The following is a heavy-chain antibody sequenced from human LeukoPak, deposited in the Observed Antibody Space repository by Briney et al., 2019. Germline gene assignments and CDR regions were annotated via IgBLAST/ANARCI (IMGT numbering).Heavy chain of an antibody. D-gene: IGHD6-19*01. CDR3: ARGLCSSAWYHFDF. J-gene: IGHJ4*02. V-gene: IGHV4-39*01. Sequence: SETLSLTCTVSGGSISSSSYYWGWIRQPPGKGLEWIASIYYSGSTYYNPSLKSRVTISVDTSKNEFSLKRSSVTAADTAVYYCARGLCSSAWYHFDFWGQGTLVTVSS. CDR1: GGSISSSSYY. CDR2: IYYSGST.